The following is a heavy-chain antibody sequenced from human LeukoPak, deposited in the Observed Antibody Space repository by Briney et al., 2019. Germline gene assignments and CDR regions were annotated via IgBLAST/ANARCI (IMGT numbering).Heavy chain of an antibody. CDR2: ITNGGSTI. D-gene: IGHD3-9*01. Sequence: GGSLRLSCAASGFTFSDYNMNWVRQAPGKGLEWVSYITNGGSTIHHADSVKGRFTISRDNAKKTLYLQMNSLRAEDTAVCHCARSIGLTGGGVDVWGQGTTVTVSS. CDR1: GFTFSDYN. V-gene: IGHV3-11*01. CDR3: ARSIGLTGGGVDV. J-gene: IGHJ6*02.